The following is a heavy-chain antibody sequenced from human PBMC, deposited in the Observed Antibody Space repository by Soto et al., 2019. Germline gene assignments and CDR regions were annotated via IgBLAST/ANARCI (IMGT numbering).Heavy chain of an antibody. D-gene: IGHD2-2*01. V-gene: IGHV3-48*03. Sequence: GGSLRLSCAASGFTFSSYEMNWVRQAPGKGLEWVSYISSSGSTIYYAAAVKGRFTISRDNAKNSLYLQMNSLRAEVTAVYYCARKGYCSSTRCYYYFDYWGPGTLVTGSS. CDR3: ARKGYCSSTRCYYYFDY. J-gene: IGHJ4*02. CDR1: GFTFSSYE. CDR2: ISSSGSTI.